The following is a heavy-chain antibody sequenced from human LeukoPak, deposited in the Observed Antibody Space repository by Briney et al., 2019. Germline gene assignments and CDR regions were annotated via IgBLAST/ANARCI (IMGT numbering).Heavy chain of an antibody. V-gene: IGHV1-69*04. D-gene: IGHD3-22*01. CDR2: IIPILGIA. CDR3: ARDPKDYYDSSGYYEDY. CDR1: GGTFSSYT. Sequence: SVNVSCKASGGTFSSYTISWVRQAPGQGLEWMGRIIPILGIANYAQKFQGRVTITADKSTSTAYMELSSLRSEDTAVYYCARDPKDYYDSSGYYEDYWGQGTLVTVSS. J-gene: IGHJ4*02.